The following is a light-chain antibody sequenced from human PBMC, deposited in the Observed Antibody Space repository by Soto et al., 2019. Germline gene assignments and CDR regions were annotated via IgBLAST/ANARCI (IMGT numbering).Light chain of an antibody. CDR1: QSVSSNY. CDR2: GVS. V-gene: IGKV3-20*01. CDR3: QQYGRSPYS. J-gene: IGKJ2*01. Sequence: EIVLTQSPGTLSLSLGERVTLSYRASQSVSSNYLAWYQQRPGQAPRLLIHGVSSRATGIPDRFTGSGSGRDFTLTISSLEPDDSAVYYCQQYGRSPYSFGQGTKLEIK.